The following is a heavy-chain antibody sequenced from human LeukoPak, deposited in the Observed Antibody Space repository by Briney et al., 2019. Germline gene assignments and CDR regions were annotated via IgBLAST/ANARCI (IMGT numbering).Heavy chain of an antibody. Sequence: PGGSLRLSCAASGFTFSSYSMNWVRQAPGKGLEWVSSISSSSSYIYYADSVKGRFTISRDNAKNSLYLQMNSLRAEDTAVYYCARDHGRITMVRGVIRPFDYWAREPWSPSPQ. D-gene: IGHD3-10*01. CDR3: ARDHGRITMVRGVIRPFDY. V-gene: IGHV3-21*01. CDR2: ISSSSSYI. CDR1: GFTFSSYS. J-gene: IGHJ4*02.